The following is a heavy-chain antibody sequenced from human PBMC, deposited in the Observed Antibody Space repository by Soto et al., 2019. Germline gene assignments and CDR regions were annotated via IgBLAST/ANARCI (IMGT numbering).Heavy chain of an antibody. Sequence: QISLKESGPTRVKPTQTLTLTCTFSGFSLSTSGVGVGWIRQPPGKALQQLALIYWDDDKRYSPSLKSRLTITKDTSKNHVVLTMTNMDPVDTATYYCAHRVGLHGNLNGGSFDFWGQGAQVTVSS. CDR3: AHRVGLHGNLNGGSFDF. CDR2: IYWDDDK. J-gene: IGHJ4*02. CDR1: GFSLSTSGVG. V-gene: IGHV2-5*02. D-gene: IGHD1-1*01.